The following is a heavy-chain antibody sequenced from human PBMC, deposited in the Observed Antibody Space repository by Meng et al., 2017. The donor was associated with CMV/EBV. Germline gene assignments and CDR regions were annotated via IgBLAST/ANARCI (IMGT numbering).Heavy chain of an antibody. CDR3: ARSQPGIAAAF. CDR1: GYTFTSYY. CDR2: INPSGGST. V-gene: IGHV1-46*01. D-gene: IGHD6-13*01. J-gene: IGHJ4*02. Sequence: ASVKVSCKASGYTFTSYYMHWVRQAPGQGLEWMGIINPSGGSTSYAQKFQSRVTMTRDTSTSTVYMELSSLRSEDTAVYYCARSQPGIAAAFWGQGTLVTVSS.